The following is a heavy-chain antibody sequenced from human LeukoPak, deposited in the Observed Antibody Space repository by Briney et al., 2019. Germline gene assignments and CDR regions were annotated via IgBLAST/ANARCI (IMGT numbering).Heavy chain of an antibody. CDR2: ISSSGSTI. Sequence: PGGSLRLSCAASGFTFSTYAMSWVRQAPGKGLEWVSYISSSGSTIYYADSVKGRFTISRDNAKNSLYLQINSLRAEDTAVYYCARGDIVVVVAATKDAFDIWGQGTMVTVSS. D-gene: IGHD2-15*01. J-gene: IGHJ3*02. CDR1: GFTFSTYA. V-gene: IGHV3-11*01. CDR3: ARGDIVVVVAATKDAFDI.